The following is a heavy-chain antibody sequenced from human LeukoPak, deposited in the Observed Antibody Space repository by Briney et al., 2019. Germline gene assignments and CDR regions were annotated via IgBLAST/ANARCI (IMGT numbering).Heavy chain of an antibody. J-gene: IGHJ5*02. Sequence: SETLSLTCTVSGGSISSSSYYWGWISQPPGKGLEWIGSIYYSGSTYYNPSLKSRVTISVDTSKNQFSLKLSSVTAADTAVYYCAREFNYYDSSGYYASWGQGTLVTVSS. CDR1: GGSISSSSYY. D-gene: IGHD3-22*01. CDR2: IYYSGST. CDR3: AREFNYYDSSGYYAS. V-gene: IGHV4-39*07.